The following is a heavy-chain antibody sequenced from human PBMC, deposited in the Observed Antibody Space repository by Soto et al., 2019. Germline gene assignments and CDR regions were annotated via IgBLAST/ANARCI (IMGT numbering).Heavy chain of an antibody. CDR2: MNPNRTNT. Sequence: VASVKVSCKASGYTFTTYDINWVRQAPGQGLEWMGWMNPNRTNTGYAEKFQGRVTMTRDTSISTAYMELSSLRYDDTAVYYCVRGGFLSHDHVIIAPATLGFDPWGQGTLVTVSS. CDR3: VRGGFLSHDHVIIAPATLGFDP. V-gene: IGHV1-8*01. CDR1: GYTFTTYD. J-gene: IGHJ5*02. D-gene: IGHD2-2*01.